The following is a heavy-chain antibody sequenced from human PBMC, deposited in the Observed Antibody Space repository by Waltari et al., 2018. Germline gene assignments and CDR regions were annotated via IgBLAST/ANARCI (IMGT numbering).Heavy chain of an antibody. CDR2: ISWNSGSI. CDR1: GFTFDDYA. Sequence: EVQLVESGGGLVQPGRSLRLSCAASGFTFDDYAMHWVRQAPGKCLDGVAGISWNSGSIGYADSVKGRFTISRDNAKNSLYLQMNSLRAEDMALYYCAKDFFSTAYAFDIWGQGTMVTVSS. CDR3: AKDFFSTAYAFDI. D-gene: IGHD3-3*02. J-gene: IGHJ3*02. V-gene: IGHV3-9*03.